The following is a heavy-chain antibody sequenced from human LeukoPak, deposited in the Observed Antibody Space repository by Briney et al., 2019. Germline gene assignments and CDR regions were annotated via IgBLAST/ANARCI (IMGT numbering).Heavy chain of an antibody. D-gene: IGHD6-13*01. J-gene: IGHJ5*02. CDR2: IYHSGST. V-gene: IGHV4-38-2*02. Sequence: SETLSLTCTVSGGSISSGYYWGWIRQPPGKGLEWIGSIYHSGSTYYNPSLKSRVTISVDTSKNQFSLKLSSVTAADTAVYYCARGSSIRWFDPWGQGTLVTVSS. CDR1: GGSISSGYY. CDR3: ARGSSIRWFDP.